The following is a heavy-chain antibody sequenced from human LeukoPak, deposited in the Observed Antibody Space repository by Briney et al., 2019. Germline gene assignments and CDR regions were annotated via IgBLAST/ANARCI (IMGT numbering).Heavy chain of an antibody. CDR2: IWYDGSNK. CDR1: GFTFSSYS. V-gene: IGHV3-33*08. D-gene: IGHD6-19*01. J-gene: IGHJ4*02. CDR3: ASSIAVAGTIDY. Sequence: GGSLRLSCAASGFTFSSYSMNWVRQAAGKGLEWVAVIWYDGSNKYYADPVKGRFTISRDNSKNTLYLQMNSLRAEDTAVYYCASSIAVAGTIDYWGQGTLVTVSS.